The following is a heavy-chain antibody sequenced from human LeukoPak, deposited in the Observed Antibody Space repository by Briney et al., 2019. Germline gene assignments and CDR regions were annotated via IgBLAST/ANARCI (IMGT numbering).Heavy chain of an antibody. J-gene: IGHJ5*02. CDR1: GDTFATSW. CDR2: IYPGDSRT. V-gene: IGHV5-51*01. CDR3: GRRKFTSPWSDP. Sequence: GESLKISCKGSGDTFATSWIGWVRQLPGKGLEWMGVIYPGDSRTRYSPSFQGQVTISADRSINTAYLQGSSLKASDTAMYYCGRRKFTSPWSDPWGQGTLVTVSS. D-gene: IGHD2-2*01.